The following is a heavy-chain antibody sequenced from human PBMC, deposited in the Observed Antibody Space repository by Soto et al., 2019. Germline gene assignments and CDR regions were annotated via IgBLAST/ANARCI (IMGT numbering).Heavy chain of an antibody. V-gene: IGHV3-23*01. Sequence: PGGSLRLSCAASGFTFSSYAMSWVRQAPGKGLEWVSAISGSGGSTYYADSVKGRFTISRDNSKNTLYLQMNSLRAEDTAVYYCAKVVLRYFDWLQRINWFDPWGQGTLVTVSS. CDR1: GFTFSSYA. D-gene: IGHD3-9*01. J-gene: IGHJ5*02. CDR2: ISGSGGST. CDR3: AKVVLRYFDWLQRINWFDP.